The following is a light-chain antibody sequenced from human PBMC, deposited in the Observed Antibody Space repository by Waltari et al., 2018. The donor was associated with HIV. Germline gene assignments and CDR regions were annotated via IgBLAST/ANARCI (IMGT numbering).Light chain of an antibody. CDR2: DTN. CDR1: SSTIGNNF. Sequence: QSVLTQPPSVSAAPGQKVTISCSGRSSTIGNNFVSWYQQLPATAPKLLIYDTNKRPAGIPDRFSASKSGTSATLAITGLQTGDEAVYYCGTWDNSLSAFWVFGGGTKVTVL. V-gene: IGLV1-51*01. J-gene: IGLJ3*02. CDR3: GTWDNSLSAFWV.